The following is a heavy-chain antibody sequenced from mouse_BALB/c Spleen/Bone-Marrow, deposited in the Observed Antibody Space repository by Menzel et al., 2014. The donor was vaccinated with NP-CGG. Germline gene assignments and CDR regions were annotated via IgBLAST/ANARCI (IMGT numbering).Heavy chain of an antibody. V-gene: IGHV4-1*02. CDR1: GFDFSSYW. CDR2: INPESNTI. D-gene: IGHD2-3*01. Sequence: EVKLQESGGGLVQPGGSLKLSCAASGFDFSSYWMRWVRQAPGKGLQWIGEINPESNTINYTPSLKDKFIISRDNAKNTLYLQMSKVRSEDTALYCCARLGYYGWFAYWGQGTLVTVSA. J-gene: IGHJ3*01. CDR3: ARLGYYGWFAY.